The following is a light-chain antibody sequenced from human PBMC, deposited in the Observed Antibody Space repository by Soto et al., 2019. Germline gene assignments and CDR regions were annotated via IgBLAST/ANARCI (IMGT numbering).Light chain of an antibody. CDR1: QSVRTN. J-gene: IGKJ4*01. Sequence: EIVMTQSPATLSVSPGERATLSCGASQSVRTNLAWFQQKPGQAPRLLIFGASTTATGIPARFSGSGSETEFPLTITRLQSEDFAVYYCQQYNNWPLTFGGGTKVEIK. CDR3: QQYNNWPLT. CDR2: GAS. V-gene: IGKV3D-15*01.